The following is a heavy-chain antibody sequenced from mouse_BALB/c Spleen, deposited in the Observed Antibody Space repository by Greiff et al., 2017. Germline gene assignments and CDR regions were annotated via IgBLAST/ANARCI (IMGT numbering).Heavy chain of an antibody. V-gene: IGHV1S81*02. J-gene: IGHJ2*01. D-gene: IGHD2-10*01. CDR1: GYTFTSYY. CDR2: INPSNGGT. Sequence: QVQLQQPGAELVKPGASVKLSCKASGYTFTSYYMYWVKQRPGQGLEWIGGINPSNGGTNFNEKFKSKATLTVDKSSPTAYMQLSSLTSEDSAVYYCTRRPYYDNYDPYYFDYWGQGTTLTVSS. CDR3: TRRPYYDNYDPYYFDY.